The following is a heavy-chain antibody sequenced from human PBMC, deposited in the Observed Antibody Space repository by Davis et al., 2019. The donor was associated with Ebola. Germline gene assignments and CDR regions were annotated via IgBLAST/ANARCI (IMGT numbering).Heavy chain of an antibody. CDR2: IYYSGST. V-gene: IGHV4-30-4*01. D-gene: IGHD6-13*01. Sequence: PSETLSLTCTVSGGSISSGDYYWSWIRQPPGKGLEWIGYIYYSGSTYYNPSLKSRLTISVDTSKNQFSLKLSSVTAADTAVYYCARGPIAACMDVWGKGTTVTVSS. CDR3: ARGPIAACMDV. J-gene: IGHJ6*04. CDR1: GGSISSGDYY.